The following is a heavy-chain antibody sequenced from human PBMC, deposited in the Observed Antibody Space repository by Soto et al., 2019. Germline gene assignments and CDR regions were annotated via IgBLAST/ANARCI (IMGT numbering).Heavy chain of an antibody. J-gene: IGHJ4*02. CDR3: ARTDGYNLETLDY. CDR1: GFTFSSYA. Sequence: PGGSLRLSCAASGFTFSSYAMHWVRQAPGKGLEWVAVISYDGSNKYYADSVKGRFTISRDNSKNTLYLQMNSLRAEDTAVYYCARTDGYNLETLDYWGQGTLVTVSS. V-gene: IGHV3-30-3*01. CDR2: ISYDGSNK. D-gene: IGHD5-12*01.